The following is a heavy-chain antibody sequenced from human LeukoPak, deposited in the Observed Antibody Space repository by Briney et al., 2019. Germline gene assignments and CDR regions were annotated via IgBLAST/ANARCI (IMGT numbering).Heavy chain of an antibody. Sequence: GASVKVSCKASGYTFTGYYMHWVRQAPGQGPEWMGWINPNSGGTNCAQKFQGRVTMTRDTSTSTVYMELSSLRSEDTAVYYCATTGYEAFDIWGQGTMITVSS. D-gene: IGHD4-17*01. CDR1: GYTFTGYY. CDR3: ATTGYEAFDI. J-gene: IGHJ3*02. V-gene: IGHV1-2*02. CDR2: INPNSGGT.